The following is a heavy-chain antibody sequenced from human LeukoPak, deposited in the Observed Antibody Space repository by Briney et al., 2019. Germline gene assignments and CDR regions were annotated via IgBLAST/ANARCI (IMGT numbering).Heavy chain of an antibody. D-gene: IGHD4-17*01. J-gene: IGHJ4*02. CDR3: ARSNNDGDYLGVGFDY. CDR2: INTNTGNP. V-gene: IGHV7-4-1*02. Sequence: GASVKVSCKTSGYTFNNYAVNWVRQAPGQGLEWMGWINTNTGNPTYAQGFTGRFVFSLDTSVGTAYLQITSLKGEDTAVYYCARSNNDGDYLGVGFDYWGQGTLVTVSS. CDR1: GYTFNNYA.